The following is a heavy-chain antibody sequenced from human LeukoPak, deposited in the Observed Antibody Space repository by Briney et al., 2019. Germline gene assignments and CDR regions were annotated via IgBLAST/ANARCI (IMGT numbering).Heavy chain of an antibody. CDR3: ARLGPPVEMATISDY. D-gene: IGHD5-24*01. CDR1: GGTFSSYA. CDR2: IIPIFGTA. Sequence: VASVKVSCKASGGTFSSYAISWVRQAPGQGLEWMGGIIPIFGTANYAQKFQGRVTITADESTSTAYMELNSLRSEDTAVYYCARLGPPVEMATISDYWGQGTLVAVSS. V-gene: IGHV1-69*13. J-gene: IGHJ4*02.